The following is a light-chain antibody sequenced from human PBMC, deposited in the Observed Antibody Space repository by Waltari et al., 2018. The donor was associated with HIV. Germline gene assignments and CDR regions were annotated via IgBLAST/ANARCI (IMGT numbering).Light chain of an antibody. Sequence: QSVFTQPPSVSAAPGQRVTISCSGSGSNIGNNSVSWYQQRPGTPPKLLNYDNDKRPSGIPARFSGSKSGTSATMGITGLQAGDEAHYYCGTWDNSLNTWVFGGGTKLTVL. CDR1: GSNIGNNS. V-gene: IGLV1-51*01. CDR2: DND. CDR3: GTWDNSLNTWV. J-gene: IGLJ3*02.